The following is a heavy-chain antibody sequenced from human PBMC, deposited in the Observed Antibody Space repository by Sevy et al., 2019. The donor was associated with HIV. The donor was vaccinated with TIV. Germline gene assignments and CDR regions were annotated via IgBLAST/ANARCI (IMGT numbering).Heavy chain of an antibody. V-gene: IGHV3-15*01. D-gene: IGHD3-3*01. Sequence: GGSLRLSCAASGFTFNYAWMSWVRQAPGKGLEWVGRIKSKTDGGTADSAAHVKGRFTISRDDSENTLYLQMNSLKTEDTAVYYCASVVKNDFWDGHVNYYGLDVWGQGTTVTVSS. CDR1: GFTFNYAW. CDR2: IKSKTDGGTA. J-gene: IGHJ6*02. CDR3: ASVVKNDFWDGHVNYYGLDV.